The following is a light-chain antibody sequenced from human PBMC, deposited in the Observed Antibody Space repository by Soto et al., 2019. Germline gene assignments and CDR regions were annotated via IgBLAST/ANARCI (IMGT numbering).Light chain of an antibody. CDR3: QQYGSSPLT. J-gene: IGKJ4*01. CDR1: QSISTSS. CDR2: ATS. Sequence: EIVLTQSPGTLSLSPGERATLSCRASQSISTSSLAWYQQKPGQAPRLLIYATSSWAAGIPVRFGGSGSGTDFTLTISRLEPEDFAVYYCQQYGSSPLTFGGGTKVEIK. V-gene: IGKV3-20*01.